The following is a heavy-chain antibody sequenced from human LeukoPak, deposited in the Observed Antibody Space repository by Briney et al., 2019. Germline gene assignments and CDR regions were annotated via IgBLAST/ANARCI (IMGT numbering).Heavy chain of an antibody. CDR1: GFTFSSYE. CDR3: ARDPGSDGSGPDGMDV. CDR2: IWYDGSNK. J-gene: IGHJ6*02. D-gene: IGHD3-10*01. Sequence: SLTLSCAASGFTFSSYEMNWVRQAPGKGLEWVAVIWYDGSNKYYADSVKGRFTISRDNSKNTLYLQMNSLRAEDTAVYYCARDPGSDGSGPDGMDVWGQGTTVTVTS. V-gene: IGHV3-33*08.